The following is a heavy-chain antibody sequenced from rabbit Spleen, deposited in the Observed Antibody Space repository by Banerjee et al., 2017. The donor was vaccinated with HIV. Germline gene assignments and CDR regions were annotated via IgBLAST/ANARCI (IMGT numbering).Heavy chain of an antibody. CDR2: IAGSSSDFT. CDR3: SSAAGSGPYIGCYFSL. V-gene: IGHV1S45*01. J-gene: IGHJ4*01. Sequence: QEQLEESGGGLVQPEGSLKLTCKGSGFDFSSYGVCWVGQAPGKELVWMSCIAGSSSDFTYSATWAKARFSFSKSSSTSVTLQMTRLTVADTATYSCSSAAGSGPYIGCYFSLWGPGTLVTVS. D-gene: IGHD8-1*01. CDR1: GFDFSSYG.